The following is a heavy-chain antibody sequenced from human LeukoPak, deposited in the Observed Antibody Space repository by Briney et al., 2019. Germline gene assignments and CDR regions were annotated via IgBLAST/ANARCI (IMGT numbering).Heavy chain of an antibody. D-gene: IGHD2-15*01. J-gene: IGHJ4*02. CDR1: GFTFRSYW. Sequence: GGSLRLSCAASGFTFRSYWMSWVRQAPGKGLEWVSSISSSSSYIYYADSVKGRFTISRDNAKNSLYLQMNSLRAEDTAVYYCARGVHCSGGSCYPFDYWGQGTLVTVSS. CDR2: ISSSSSYI. V-gene: IGHV3-21*01. CDR3: ARGVHCSGGSCYPFDY.